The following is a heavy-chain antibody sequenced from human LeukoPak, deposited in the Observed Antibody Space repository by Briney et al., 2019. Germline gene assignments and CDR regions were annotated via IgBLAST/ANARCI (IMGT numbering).Heavy chain of an antibody. CDR2: INPNSGGT. Sequence: ASVKVSCKASGYTFTGYYMHWVRQAPGQGLEWMGRINPNSGGTNYAQKFQGRVTMTRDTSISTAYMELSSLRSDDTAVYYCVRDIVDCGGDCWDDTFDSWGQVTMVTVSS. CDR3: VRDIVDCGGDCWDDTFDS. D-gene: IGHD2-21*02. V-gene: IGHV1-2*06. J-gene: IGHJ3*02. CDR1: GYTFTGYY.